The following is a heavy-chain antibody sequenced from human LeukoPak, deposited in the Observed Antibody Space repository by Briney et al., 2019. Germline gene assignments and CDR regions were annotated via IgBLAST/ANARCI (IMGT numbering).Heavy chain of an antibody. CDR3: ARLSPIDAFDT. V-gene: IGHV3-21*01. J-gene: IGHJ3*02. CDR2: ISSSSSYI. D-gene: IGHD2-2*02. CDR1: GFTFSSYS. Sequence: GGSLRLSCAASGFTFSSYSMNWVRQAPGKGLEWVSSISSSSSYIDYADSVKGRFTISRDKAKNSLYLQMNSLRAEDTAVYYCARLSPIDAFDTWGQGTMVTVSS.